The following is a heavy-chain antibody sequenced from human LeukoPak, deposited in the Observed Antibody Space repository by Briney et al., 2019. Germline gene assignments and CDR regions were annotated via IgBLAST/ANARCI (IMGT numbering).Heavy chain of an antibody. V-gene: IGHV1-18*01. Sequence: ASVKVSCKASGYTFTSYGISWVRQAPGQGLEWMGWISAYNGNTNYAQKFQGRVTITADESTSTAYMELSSLRSEDTAVYYCARGSRLQYPGDEPHYYYYYYMDVWGKGTTVTVSS. CDR3: ARGSRLQYPGDEPHYYYYYYMDV. D-gene: IGHD4-11*01. CDR2: ISAYNGNT. CDR1: GYTFTSYG. J-gene: IGHJ6*03.